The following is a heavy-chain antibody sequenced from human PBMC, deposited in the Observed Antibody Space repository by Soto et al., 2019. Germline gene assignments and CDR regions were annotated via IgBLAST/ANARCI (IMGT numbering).Heavy chain of an antibody. D-gene: IGHD3-9*01. CDR2: INHSGST. J-gene: IGHJ5*02. V-gene: IGHV4-34*01. CDR1: GGSFSGYY. Sequence: SETLSLTCAVYGGSFSGYYWSWIRQPPGKGLEWIGEINHSGSTNYNPSLKSRVTISVDTSKNQFSLKLSSVTAADTAVYYCARFGQYYDTLTGYRTPYNCFDPWGQGTLVTVS. CDR3: ARFGQYYDTLTGYRTPYNCFDP.